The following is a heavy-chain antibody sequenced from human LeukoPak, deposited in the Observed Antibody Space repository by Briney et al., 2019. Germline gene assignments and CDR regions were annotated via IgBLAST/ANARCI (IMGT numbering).Heavy chain of an antibody. CDR2: IYYSGST. D-gene: IGHD3-3*01. CDR1: GGSISSSSYY. V-gene: IGHV4-39*01. J-gene: IGHJ4*02. CDR3: ASRLHYDFWSGYYTGR. Sequence: SETLSLTCTGSGGSISSSSYYWGWIRQPPGKGLEWIGSIYYSGSTYYNPSLKSRVTISVDTSKNQFSLKLSSVTAADTAVYYCASRLHYDFWSGYYTGRWGQGTLVTVS.